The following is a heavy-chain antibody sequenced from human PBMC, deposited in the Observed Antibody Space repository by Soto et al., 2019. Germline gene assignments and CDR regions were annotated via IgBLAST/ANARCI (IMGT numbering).Heavy chain of an antibody. Sequence: PSETLSLTCSVSGGSISTVGHYWTWIRQPPGKGLEWIGSIYHTGSTYYSKSLRSRLTMSVDTSKSQFSLRLSSVTAADTAVYYCARANGTLRSRKCDSWGQGALVTVSS. V-gene: IGHV4-31*03. CDR2: IYHTGST. CDR3: ARANGTLRSRKCDS. D-gene: IGHD1-26*01. CDR1: GGSISTVGHY. J-gene: IGHJ4*02.